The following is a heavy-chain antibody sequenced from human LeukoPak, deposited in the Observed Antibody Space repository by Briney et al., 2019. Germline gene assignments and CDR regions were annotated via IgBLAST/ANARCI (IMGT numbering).Heavy chain of an antibody. Sequence: PGGSLRLSCAASGFTFSDYYMSWIRQAPGKGLEGVSYISGSGSSTYYADSVKGRFTISRENAKNSLRLQMNSLRAEDTAVYYCAKDSGYDWAYFDYWGQGTLVTVSS. J-gene: IGHJ4*02. CDR1: GFTFSDYY. CDR3: AKDSGYDWAYFDY. V-gene: IGHV3-11*01. CDR2: ISGSGSST. D-gene: IGHD5-12*01.